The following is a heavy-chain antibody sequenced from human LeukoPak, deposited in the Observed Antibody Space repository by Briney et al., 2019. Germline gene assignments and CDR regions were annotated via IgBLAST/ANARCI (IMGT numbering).Heavy chain of an antibody. CDR3: VRAGTRSSTPLLFEY. CDR2: ISSISSST. J-gene: IGHJ4*02. V-gene: IGHV3-11*06. Sequence: PGGSLRLSCAASGFTFSDYYMNWIRQAPGKGLEWVSYISSISSSTNYADSVKGRFTISRDNAKNSLYLQMNSLRAEDTAVYYCVRAGTRSSTPLLFEYWGQGTLVTVS. D-gene: IGHD5/OR15-5a*01. CDR1: GFTFSDYY.